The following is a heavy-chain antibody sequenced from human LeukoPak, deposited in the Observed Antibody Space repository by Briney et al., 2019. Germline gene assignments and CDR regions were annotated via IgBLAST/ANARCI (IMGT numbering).Heavy chain of an antibody. V-gene: IGHV3-30*04. CDR3: ARRVSSGWYYFDY. CDR2: MSYDGSNK. Sequence: GGSLRLSCAASGFTFSSYAMHWVRQAPGKGLEWVAVMSYDGSNKYYADSVKGRFTISRDNSKNTLYLQMNSLRAEDTAVYYCARRVSSGWYYFDYWGQGTLVTVSS. CDR1: GFTFSSYA. J-gene: IGHJ4*02. D-gene: IGHD6-19*01.